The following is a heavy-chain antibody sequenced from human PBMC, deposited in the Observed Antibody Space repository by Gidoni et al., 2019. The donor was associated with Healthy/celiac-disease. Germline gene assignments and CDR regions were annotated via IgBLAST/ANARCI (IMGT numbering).Heavy chain of an antibody. J-gene: IGHJ5*02. V-gene: IGHV3-9*01. CDR2: ISWNSGSI. D-gene: IGHD2-2*01. CDR3: ARGGVVPAANNWFDP. CDR1: GFTFDDYA. Sequence: EVQLVESGGGLVQPGRSLRLSCAASGFTFDDYAMHWVRQAPGKGLEWVSGISWNSGSIGYADSVKGRFTISRDNAKNSLYLQMNSLRAEDTALYYCARGGVVPAANNWFDPWGQGTLVTVSS.